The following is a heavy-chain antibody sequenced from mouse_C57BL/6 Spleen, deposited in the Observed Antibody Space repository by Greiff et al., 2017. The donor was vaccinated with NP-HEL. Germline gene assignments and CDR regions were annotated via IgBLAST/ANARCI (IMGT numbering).Heavy chain of an antibody. Sequence: EVKLVESGGGLVKPGGSLKLSCAASGFTFSSYAMSWVRQTPEKRLEWVATISDGGSYTYYPDNVKGRFTISRDNAKNNLYLQMSHLKSEDTAMYYCVRDRYYDYDEYWYFDVWGTGTTVTVSS. D-gene: IGHD2-4*01. J-gene: IGHJ1*03. CDR3: VRDRYYDYDEYWYFDV. V-gene: IGHV5-4*01. CDR1: GFTFSSYA. CDR2: ISDGGSYT.